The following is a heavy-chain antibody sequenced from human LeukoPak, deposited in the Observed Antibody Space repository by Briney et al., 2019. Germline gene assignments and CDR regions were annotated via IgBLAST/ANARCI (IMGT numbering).Heavy chain of an antibody. CDR1: GYIFSAYW. J-gene: IGHJ3*02. CDR2: IYPSDSDI. V-gene: IGHV5-51*01. D-gene: IGHD2-15*01. Sequence: GESLKISCKGSGYIFSAYWIGWVRHMPGRGLEWMGIIYPSDSDIKYKPSFQGHVTISADKSIDTAYLQWSSLEASDSAKYYCARQAYCSGDSCFSFLDPFDIWGQGTMVTVSS. CDR3: ARQAYCSGDSCFSFLDPFDI.